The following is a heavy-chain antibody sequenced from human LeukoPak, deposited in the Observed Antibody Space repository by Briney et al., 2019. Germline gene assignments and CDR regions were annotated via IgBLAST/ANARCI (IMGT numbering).Heavy chain of an antibody. CDR3: ARDRVTTSGGGFDY. Sequence: PSQTLSLTCTVSGGSISSGGYYWSWIRQPPGKGLEWIGYIYHSGSTYYNPSLKSRVTISVDRSKNQFSLKLSSVTAADTAVYHCARDRVTTSGGGFDYWGQGTLVTVSS. CDR2: IYHSGST. D-gene: IGHD1-14*01. J-gene: IGHJ4*02. CDR1: GGSISSGGYY. V-gene: IGHV4-30-2*01.